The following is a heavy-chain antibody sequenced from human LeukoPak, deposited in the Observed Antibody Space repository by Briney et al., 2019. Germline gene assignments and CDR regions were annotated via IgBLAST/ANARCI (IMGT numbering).Heavy chain of an antibody. CDR1: GGSISSSNYY. J-gene: IGHJ4*02. D-gene: IGHD5-18*01. CDR2: IYYSGST. V-gene: IGHV4-39*07. CDR3: ARVGSGYTYELDY. Sequence: SETLSLTCSVSGGSISSSNYYWGWIRQPPGKGLEWIGNIYYSGSTNYNPSLKSRVTISVDTSKNQFSLKLSSVTAADTAVYYCARVGSGYTYELDYWGQGTLVTVSS.